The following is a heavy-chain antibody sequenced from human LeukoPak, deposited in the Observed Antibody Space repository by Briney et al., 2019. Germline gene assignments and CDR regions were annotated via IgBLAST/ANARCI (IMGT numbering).Heavy chain of an antibody. V-gene: IGHV2-70*17. CDR3: ARTRFGDQGSRIDF. D-gene: IGHD3-10*01. CDR1: GFSLTTSGMC. J-gene: IGHJ4*02. Sequence: SGPALVKPTQTLTLTCTFSGFSLTTSGMCVSWIRQPPGKALEWLARIDWDDDKFYSTSLKTRLTTSKDTSKNQVVLTMTNMDPVDTATYYCARTRFGDQGSRIDFWGQGTMVTVSS. CDR2: IDWDDDK.